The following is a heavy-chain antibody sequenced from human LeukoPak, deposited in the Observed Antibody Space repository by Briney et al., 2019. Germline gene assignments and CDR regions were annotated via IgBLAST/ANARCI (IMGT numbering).Heavy chain of an antibody. Sequence: GGSLRLSCAASGFTFSSYEMNWVRQAPGKGLEWVSYISSSGSTIYYADSVKGRFTISRDNAKNSLYLQMNSLRAEDTAVYYCARGGTLEYFQHWGQGTLVSVSS. CDR2: ISSSGSTI. CDR1: GFTFSSYE. V-gene: IGHV3-48*03. CDR3: ARGGTLEYFQH. J-gene: IGHJ1*01.